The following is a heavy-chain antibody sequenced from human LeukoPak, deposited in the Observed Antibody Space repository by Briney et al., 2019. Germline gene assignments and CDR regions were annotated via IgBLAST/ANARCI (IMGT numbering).Heavy chain of an antibody. D-gene: IGHD2-15*01. CDR3: AKQLGYCSDGSCYFPY. V-gene: IGHV3-23*01. CDR2: ISNNGGYT. CDR1: GFTLSSYG. Sequence: GGSLRLSCAASGFTLSSYGMHWVRQAPGKGLEWVSAISNNGGYTYYADSVQGRFTISRDNSKSTLCLQMNSLRAEDTAVYYSAKQLGYCSDGSCYFPYWGQGTLVTVSS. J-gene: IGHJ4*02.